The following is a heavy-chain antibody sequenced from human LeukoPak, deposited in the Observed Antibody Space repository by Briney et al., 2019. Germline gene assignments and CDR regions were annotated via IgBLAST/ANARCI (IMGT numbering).Heavy chain of an antibody. CDR2: ISYDGSNK. D-gene: IGHD5-18*01. V-gene: IGHV3-30*18. CDR3: AKGWIQLWLLDY. CDR1: GFTFSSYG. J-gene: IGHJ4*02. Sequence: PGGSLRLFCAASGFTFSSYGMHWVRQAPGKGLEWVAVISYDGSNKYYADSVKGRFTISRDNSKNTLYLQMNSLRAEDTAVYYCAKGWIQLWLLDYWGQGTLVTVSS.